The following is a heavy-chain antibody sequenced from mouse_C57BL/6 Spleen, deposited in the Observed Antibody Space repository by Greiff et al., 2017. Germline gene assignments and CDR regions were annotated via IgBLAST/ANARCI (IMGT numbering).Heavy chain of an antibody. D-gene: IGHD4-1*01. J-gene: IGHJ3*01. Sequence: QVQLQQSGAELVRPGASVTLSCKASGYTFTDYEMHWVKQTPVHGLEWIGAIDPETGGTAYNQKFKGKAILTADKSSSTAYMELRSLTSEDSAVYYCTRGRTGTGFAYWGQGTLVTVSA. CDR3: TRGRTGTGFAY. CDR2: IDPETGGT. V-gene: IGHV1-15*01. CDR1: GYTFTDYE.